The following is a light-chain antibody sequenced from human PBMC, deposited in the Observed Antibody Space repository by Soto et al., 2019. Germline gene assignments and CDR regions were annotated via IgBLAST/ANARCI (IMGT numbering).Light chain of an antibody. J-gene: IGKJ4*01. V-gene: IGKV3-20*01. CDR3: QQYGTSPTLT. CDR1: QSVSSNY. CDR2: GAS. Sequence: PGERATLSFRASQSVSSNYLAWYQQKPGQAHRLIIYGASSRATGIPDRFSGSGSATDFTLTISRLEPEDFAVYYCQQYGTSPTLTFGGGTKVDIK.